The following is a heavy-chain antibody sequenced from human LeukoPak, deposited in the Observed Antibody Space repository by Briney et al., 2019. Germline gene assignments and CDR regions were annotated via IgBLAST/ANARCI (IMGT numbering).Heavy chain of an antibody. D-gene: IGHD3-3*01. CDR1: GYTFTSYD. V-gene: IGHV1-8*02. CDR3: AREVGGITIFGVVMRAFDY. Sequence: ASVKVSCKASGYTFTSYDINWVRQATGQGLEWMGWMNPNSGNTGYAQKFQGRVTMTRNTSISTAYMELSSLRSEDTAVYYCAREVGGITIFGVVMRAFDYWGQGTLVTVYS. CDR2: MNPNSGNT. J-gene: IGHJ4*02.